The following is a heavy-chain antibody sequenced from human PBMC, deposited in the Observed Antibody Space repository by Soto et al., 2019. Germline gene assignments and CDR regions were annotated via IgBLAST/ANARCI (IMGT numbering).Heavy chain of an antibody. CDR1: GGSISSTTYY. J-gene: IGHJ4*02. D-gene: IGHD5-18*01. V-gene: IGHV4-39*01. CDR2: VSYSGST. CDR3: ARHPTALVTGGFDY. Sequence: SETLSLTCTVSGGSISSTTYYWGWIRQPPGKGREWIGSVSYSGSTYYCPSLKSRVTISVDTAKNQFSVKLSSVTAADTSVYYCARHPTALVTGGFDYLGQVALVTVSS.